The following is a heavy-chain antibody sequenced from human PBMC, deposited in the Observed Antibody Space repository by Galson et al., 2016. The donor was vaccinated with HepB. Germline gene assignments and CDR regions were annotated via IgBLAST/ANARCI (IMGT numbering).Heavy chain of an antibody. CDR2: ISNTGGRI. J-gene: IGHJ4*02. CDR1: GFTFSSCA. V-gene: IGHV3-23*01. CDR3: LTHVYHFWNGFDS. Sequence: SLRLSCAASGFTFSSCAMWWVRQSPGKGLEWVSSISNTGGRINYAGPVKGRFTVSRDNSRDTPYLRMNSLRAEDTAVYYCLTHVYHFWNGFDSWGQGALVTVSS. D-gene: IGHD3/OR15-3a*01.